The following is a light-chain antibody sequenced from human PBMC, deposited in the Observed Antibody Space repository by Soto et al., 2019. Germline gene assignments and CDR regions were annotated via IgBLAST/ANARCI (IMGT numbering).Light chain of an antibody. CDR2: EVS. CDR3: SSYAGGYVV. Sequence: QSALTQPPSASGSPGQSVTISCTGTSSDVGGYNYVSWYQQHPGKAPKLMIYEVSKRPSGVPDRFSGSKSGNTASLTVSGLQAEDEADYYCSSYAGGYVVFGGGTKLTVL. J-gene: IGLJ2*01. CDR1: SSDVGGYNY. V-gene: IGLV2-8*01.